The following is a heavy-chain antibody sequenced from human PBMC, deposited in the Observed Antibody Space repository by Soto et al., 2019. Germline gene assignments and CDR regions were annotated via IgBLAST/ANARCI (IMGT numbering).Heavy chain of an antibody. J-gene: IGHJ4*01. CDR1: GFTLSDHY. V-gene: IGHV3-72*01. Sequence: GGALRPLSAAPGFTLSDHYMESVRQAPGKGLELVGPTKHKAASYTPDYAASVNGRFTFSTDDSENSLYLQMHSPKTEDAAMYYCVTLQFSRWFYWGLGTLLTDSS. CDR2: TKHKAASYTP. CDR3: VTLQFSRWFY. D-gene: IGHD4-4*01.